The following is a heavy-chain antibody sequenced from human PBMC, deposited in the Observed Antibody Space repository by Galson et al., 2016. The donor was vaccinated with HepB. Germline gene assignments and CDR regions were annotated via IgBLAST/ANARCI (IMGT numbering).Heavy chain of an antibody. CDR1: TFTLKFSDYA. CDR3: ARAPIEVDGMRHYYYGMDV. J-gene: IGHJ6*02. V-gene: IGHV3-21*01. D-gene: IGHD6-13*01. Sequence: SLRLSCAASTFTLKFSDYAFGWVRQAPGKGLEWVAYISSSSSYIYYADSVKGRFTISRDNAKKSLYLQMNSLRAEDTAVYYCARAPIEVDGMRHYYYGMDVWGQGTTVTVSS. CDR2: ISSSSSYI.